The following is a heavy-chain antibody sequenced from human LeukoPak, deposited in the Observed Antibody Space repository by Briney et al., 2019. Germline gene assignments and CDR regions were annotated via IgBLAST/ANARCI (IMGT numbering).Heavy chain of an antibody. Sequence: GGSLRLSCAASGFTFSSYAMSWVRQAPGKGLWWVSAISGSGGSTYYADFVKGRFTISRDNSKNTLYLQMNSLRAEDTAVYYCAKEGLYYDSSGYYPYYFDYWGQGTLVTVSS. CDR1: GFTFSSYA. D-gene: IGHD3-22*01. CDR3: AKEGLYYDSSGYYPYYFDY. J-gene: IGHJ4*02. CDR2: ISGSGGST. V-gene: IGHV3-23*01.